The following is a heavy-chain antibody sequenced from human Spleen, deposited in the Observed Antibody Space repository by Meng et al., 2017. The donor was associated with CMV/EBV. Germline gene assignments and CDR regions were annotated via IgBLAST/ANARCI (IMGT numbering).Heavy chain of an antibody. CDR1: GYTFTSYG. CDR3: ARSSGEADFWSGYPY. J-gene: IGHJ4*02. CDR2: ISAYNGNT. V-gene: IGHV1-18*01. Sequence: ASVKVSCKASGYTFTSYGISWVRQAPGQGLEWMGWISAYNGNTNYAQKLQGRVTMTTDTSTSTAYMELRSLRSDDTAVYYCARSSGEADFWSGYPYWGQGTLVTVSS. D-gene: IGHD3-3*01.